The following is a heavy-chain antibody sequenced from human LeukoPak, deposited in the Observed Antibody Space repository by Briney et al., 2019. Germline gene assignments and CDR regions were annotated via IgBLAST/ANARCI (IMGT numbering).Heavy chain of an antibody. CDR1: GFTFSNYA. Sequence: PGGSLRLSCAASGFTFSNYAMSWVRQAPGKGLEWIGYIYYSGSTNYNPSLKSRVTISVDTSKNQFSLKLSSVTAADTAVYYCARVSSSGWIDYWGQGTLVTVSS. J-gene: IGHJ4*02. D-gene: IGHD6-19*01. V-gene: IGHV4-59*01. CDR3: ARVSSSGWIDY. CDR2: IYYSGST.